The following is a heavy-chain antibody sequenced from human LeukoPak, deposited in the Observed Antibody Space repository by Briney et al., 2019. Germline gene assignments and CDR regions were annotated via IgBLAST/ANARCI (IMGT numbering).Heavy chain of an antibody. V-gene: IGHV3-74*01. CDR1: GFTFSNYW. J-gene: IGHJ6*03. CDR2: ISSDGTNT. CDR3: ARVYYYYYMDV. Sequence: PGGSLRLSCAASGFTFSNYWMHWVRQAPGTGLVWVSRISSDGTNTYYADSVKGRFSISRDNAKNTLYLQMYSLRAEDTAMYYCARVYYYYYMDVWGKGTTVTVSS.